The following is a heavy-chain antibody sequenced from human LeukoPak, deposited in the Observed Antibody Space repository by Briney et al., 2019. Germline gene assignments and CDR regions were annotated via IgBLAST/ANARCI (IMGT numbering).Heavy chain of an antibody. CDR2: ISSSSSYI. V-gene: IGHV3-21*04. Sequence: GGSLRLSCAASGFTFSSYSMNWVRQAPGKGLEWVSSISSSSSYIYYADSVKGRFTISRDNAKNSLYLQMNSLRAEDTAVYYCARVPQLTYYYYYGMDVWGQGTTVTVSS. CDR3: ARVPQLTYYYYYGMDV. D-gene: IGHD6-13*01. J-gene: IGHJ6*02. CDR1: GFTFSSYS.